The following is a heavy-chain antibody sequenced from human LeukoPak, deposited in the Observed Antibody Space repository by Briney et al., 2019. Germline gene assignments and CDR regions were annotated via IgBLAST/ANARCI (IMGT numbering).Heavy chain of an antibody. CDR3: AREGVAAAGAFDN. CDR2: MYYSGSS. CDR1: GGSIRGYY. J-gene: IGHJ4*02. D-gene: IGHD6-13*01. V-gene: IGHV4-59*01. Sequence: PSETLSLTCTVSGGSIRGYYWSWIRQPPGKGLEWIAHMYYSGSSKYNPYLKSRAIISRDTSKNQFSLKLTSVTVADTAVYFCAREGVAAAGAFDNWGQGTLVTVSA.